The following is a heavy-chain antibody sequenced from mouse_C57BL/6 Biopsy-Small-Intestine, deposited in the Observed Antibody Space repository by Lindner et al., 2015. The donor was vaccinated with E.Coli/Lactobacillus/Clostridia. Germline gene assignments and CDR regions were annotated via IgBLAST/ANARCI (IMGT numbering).Heavy chain of an antibody. V-gene: IGHV1-42*01. CDR1: GYSFTSNH. CDR2: INPSTGGT. J-gene: IGHJ2*01. CDR3: ARREVYYFDY. Sequence: VQLQESGPELVKSGTSVKISCRASGYSFTSNHMNWVKQSPEKSLEWIGEINPSTGGTTYNEKFRAKATLTIDKSSSTAYMQLKSLTSEDSAVYYCARREVYYFDYWGQGTTLTVSS.